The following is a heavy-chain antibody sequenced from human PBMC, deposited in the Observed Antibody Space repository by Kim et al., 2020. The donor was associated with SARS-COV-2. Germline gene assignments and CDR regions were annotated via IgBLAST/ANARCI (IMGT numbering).Heavy chain of an antibody. CDR1: GGSISSGGYY. J-gene: IGHJ2*01. V-gene: IGHV4-31*03. Sequence: SETLSLTCTVSGGSISSGGYYWSWIRQHPGKGLEWIGYIYYSGSTYYNPSLKSRVTISVDTSKNQFSLKLSSVTAADTAVYYCARDYRWLRLDWYFDLWGRSTLVTVSS. CDR2: IYYSGST. CDR3: ARDYRWLRLDWYFDL. D-gene: IGHD5-12*01.